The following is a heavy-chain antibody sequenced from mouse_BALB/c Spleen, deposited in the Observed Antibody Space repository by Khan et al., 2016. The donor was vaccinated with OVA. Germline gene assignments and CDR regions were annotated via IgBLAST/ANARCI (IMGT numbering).Heavy chain of an antibody. V-gene: IGHV9-3*02. D-gene: IGHD2-3*01. CDR3: ARSRWLIPPMDY. J-gene: IGHJ4*01. Sequence: QIQLVQSGPELKKPGETVKISCKASGYTFTNYGMNWVKQSPGKGLKWIGWINTNTGEPTYAEEFKGRFAFSLETSASTAYLQINNIKNEDTATYFCARSRWLIPPMDYWGQGTSVTVSS. CDR1: GYTFTNYG. CDR2: INTNTGEP.